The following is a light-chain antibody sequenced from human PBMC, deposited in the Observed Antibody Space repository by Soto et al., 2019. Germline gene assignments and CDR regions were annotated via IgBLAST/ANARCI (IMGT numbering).Light chain of an antibody. CDR3: QQYGSP. V-gene: IGKV3-20*01. J-gene: IGKJ1*01. CDR2: GAS. CDR1: QSVSSSY. Sequence: EIVLTQSPGTLSLSPGERATLSCRASQSVSSSYLAWYQQKPGQAPRLLIYGASSRATGIPDRFSGSGSGTDFTLTISRLEPEDFAVYDCQQYGSPFGQGPKVDIK.